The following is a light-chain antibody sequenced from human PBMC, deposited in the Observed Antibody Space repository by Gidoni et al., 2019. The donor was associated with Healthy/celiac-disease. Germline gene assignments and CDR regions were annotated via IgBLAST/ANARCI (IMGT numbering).Light chain of an antibody. Sequence: ATLSCRASQSVSSNLAWYQQKPGQAPRLLIYGASTRATGIPARFSGSGSGTEFTLTISSLQSEDFAVYYCQQYNNWPPSITCGQXTRLEIK. J-gene: IGKJ5*01. CDR2: GAS. V-gene: IGKV3D-15*01. CDR3: QQYNNWPPSIT. CDR1: QSVSSN.